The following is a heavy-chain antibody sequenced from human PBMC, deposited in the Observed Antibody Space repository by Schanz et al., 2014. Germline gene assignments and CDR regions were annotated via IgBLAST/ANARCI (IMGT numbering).Heavy chain of an antibody. D-gene: IGHD1-26*01. V-gene: IGHV1-2*06. CDR1: GFTFNGYY. J-gene: IGHJ4*02. CDR2: INPHSGGA. Sequence: QAQLVQSGAEVKKPGASVKVSCKASGFTFNGYYIHWVRQAPGQGLEWMGRINPHSGGASYAQKMQGRVTMTWDTSISIAYMELSRLTSDDTAVYFCARGFPSAGGGYVHYWGQGSLVTVSS. CDR3: ARGFPSAGGGYVHY.